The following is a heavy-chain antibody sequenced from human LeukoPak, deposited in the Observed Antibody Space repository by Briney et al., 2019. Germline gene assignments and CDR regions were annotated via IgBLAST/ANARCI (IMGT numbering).Heavy chain of an antibody. CDR2: IGPHSTST. CDR3: VREGEGPLSKDFDY. Sequence: EASMKVSCKSSGFTFTDHYIHWVRQAPGQGLEWMGYIGPHSTSTSSPQEFQGRVTMTRDTSMTTAYMELTRLTSDDTAVYYCVREGEGPLSKDFDYWGQGTLVTVSS. J-gene: IGHJ4*02. D-gene: IGHD2/OR15-2a*01. CDR1: GFTFTDHY. V-gene: IGHV1-2*02.